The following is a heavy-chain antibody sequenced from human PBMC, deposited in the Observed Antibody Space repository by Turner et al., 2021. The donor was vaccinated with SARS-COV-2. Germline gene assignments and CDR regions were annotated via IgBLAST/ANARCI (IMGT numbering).Heavy chain of an antibody. CDR3: ARDLGSGWYP. Sequence: QVQLVESGGGVVQPGRSLRLSCAASGFTFSSYGMHWVRQAPGKGLEWVAVISYDGSNKYYADSVKGRFTISRDNSKNTLYLQMNSLRADDTAVYYCARDLGSGWYPWSQGTLVTVSS. J-gene: IGHJ5*02. CDR1: GFTFSSYG. D-gene: IGHD6-19*01. CDR2: ISYDGSNK. V-gene: IGHV3-30*19.